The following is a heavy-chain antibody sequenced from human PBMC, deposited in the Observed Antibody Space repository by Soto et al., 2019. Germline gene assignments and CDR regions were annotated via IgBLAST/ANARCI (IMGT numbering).Heavy chain of an antibody. D-gene: IGHD1-26*01. V-gene: IGHV4-34*01. CDR3: ARWGRRAILSNRYYYYGMDV. J-gene: IGHJ6*02. CDR1: GGSFGGYY. Sequence: PSETLSLTCAVYGGSFGGYYWSWIRQPPGKGLEWIGEINHSGSTNYNPSLKSRVTISVDTSKNQFSLKQSSVTAADTAVYYCARWGRRAILSNRYYYYGMDVWGQGTTVTVSS. CDR2: INHSGST.